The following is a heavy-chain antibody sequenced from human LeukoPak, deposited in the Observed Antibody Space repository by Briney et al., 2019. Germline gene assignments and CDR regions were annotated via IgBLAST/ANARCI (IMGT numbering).Heavy chain of an antibody. V-gene: IGHV4-59*01. CDR2: IYYSGST. D-gene: IGHD1-26*01. CDR1: GDSISSYY. CDR3: ARARSYLDAFDI. J-gene: IGHJ3*02. Sequence: PSETLSLTCTVSGDSISSYYWSWIRQPPGKGLEWIGYIYYSGSTNYNPSLKSRVTISVDTSKNQFSLKLSSVTAADTAVYYCARARSYLDAFDIWGQGTMVTVSS.